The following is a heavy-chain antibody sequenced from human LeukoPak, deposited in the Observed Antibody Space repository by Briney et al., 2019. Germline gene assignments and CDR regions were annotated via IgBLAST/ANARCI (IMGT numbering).Heavy chain of an antibody. Sequence: SETLSLTCTVSGGSISTYYWSWIRQSPGKGLEWIGSIYYSGRTNYNPSLTSRVTISVDTSKNQFSLELSSVTAADTAVYYCAVNLTRHTFDIWGQGTMVTVSS. CDR2: IYYSGRT. CDR3: AVNLTRHTFDI. J-gene: IGHJ3*02. CDR1: GGSISTYY. V-gene: IGHV4-59*08. D-gene: IGHD1-1*01.